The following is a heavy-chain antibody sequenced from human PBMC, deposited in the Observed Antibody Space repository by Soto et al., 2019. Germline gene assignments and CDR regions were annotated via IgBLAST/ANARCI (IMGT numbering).Heavy chain of an antibody. Sequence: EVQLVESGGGVVHPGGSLRLSCSASGFTFEDYAVHWVRQSLGKGPEWISLINADGSDTYYADSVKGRFTISRDNRKDFFYLQMNSLRLEDTAIYYCAKARFYFDSSPFDSWGQGTLVTVTS. D-gene: IGHD3-22*01. CDR2: INADGSDT. J-gene: IGHJ4*02. CDR1: GFTFEDYA. CDR3: AKARFYFDSSPFDS. V-gene: IGHV3-43*02.